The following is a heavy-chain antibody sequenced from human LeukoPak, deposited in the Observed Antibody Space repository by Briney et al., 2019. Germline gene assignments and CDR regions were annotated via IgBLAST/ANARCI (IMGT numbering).Heavy chain of an antibody. Sequence: GASVKVSCKASGGTFSSYAISWVRQAPGQGLEWMGWINPNSGGTNYAQKFQGRVTMTRDTSISTAYMELSRLRSDDTAVYYCARERAAAGTVFSDAFDIWGQGTMVTVSS. CDR2: INPNSGGT. CDR1: GGTFSSYA. V-gene: IGHV1-2*02. D-gene: IGHD6-13*01. J-gene: IGHJ3*02. CDR3: ARERAAAGTVFSDAFDI.